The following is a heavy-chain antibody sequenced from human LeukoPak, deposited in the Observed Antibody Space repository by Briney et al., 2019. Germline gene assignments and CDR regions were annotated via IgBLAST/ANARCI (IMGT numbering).Heavy chain of an antibody. Sequence: SVKVSCKASGYTFTSYGISWVRQAPGQGLEWMGGIIPIFGTANYAQKFQGRVTITTDESTSTAYMELSSLRSEDTAVYYCASSVLCSSTSCYRPYYYYYYMDVWGKGTTVTVSS. CDR2: IIPIFGTA. D-gene: IGHD2-2*01. J-gene: IGHJ6*03. V-gene: IGHV1-69*05. CDR3: ASSVLCSSTSCYRPYYYYYYMDV. CDR1: GYTFTSYG.